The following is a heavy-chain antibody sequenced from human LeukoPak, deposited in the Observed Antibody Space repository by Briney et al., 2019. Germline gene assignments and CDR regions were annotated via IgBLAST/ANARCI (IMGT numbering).Heavy chain of an antibody. CDR3: ARDLGMWQLTPLLY. CDR2: ISAYNGNT. Sequence: ASVKVSCKASGYTFTSYGISWVRQAPGQGLEWMGWISAYNGNTNYAQKLQGRVTMTTDTSTSTAYMELRSLRSDDTAVYYCARDLGMWQLTPLLYWGQGTLVTVSS. V-gene: IGHV1-18*01. D-gene: IGHD2-15*01. J-gene: IGHJ4*02. CDR1: GYTFTSYG.